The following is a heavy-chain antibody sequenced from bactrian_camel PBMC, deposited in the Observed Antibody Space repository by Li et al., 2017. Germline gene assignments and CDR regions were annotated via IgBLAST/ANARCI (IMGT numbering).Heavy chain of an antibody. CDR1: GFTFRSYW. Sequence: HVQLVESGGGSAQAGGSLRLSCAGSGFTFRSYWMYWVRQAPGKEHEALAAVDSDGAATYSALVKGRFTISRDNAKNTVYLQLHSLKTEDMGIYYCAKGWGYSDYVRVPGVYYAMDYWGKGTQVTVS. V-gene: IGHV3S1*01. J-gene: IGHJ7*01. CDR2: VDSDGAA. D-gene: IGHD4*01.